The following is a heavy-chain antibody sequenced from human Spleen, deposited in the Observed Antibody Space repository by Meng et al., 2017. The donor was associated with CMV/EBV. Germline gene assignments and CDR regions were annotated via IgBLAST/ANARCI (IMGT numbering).Heavy chain of an antibody. CDR1: GGSISSSSCY. D-gene: IGHD3-10*01. Sequence: SETLSLTCTVSGGSISSSSCYWGWIRQPPGKGLEWIGSIHYSGSTYYNPSLKSRVSISGDTSKNQFSLRLSSVTAADTAVYYCARGVRSVTDYFDYWGQGTLVTVSS. CDR3: ARGVRSVTDYFDY. V-gene: IGHV4-39*07. J-gene: IGHJ4*02. CDR2: IHYSGST.